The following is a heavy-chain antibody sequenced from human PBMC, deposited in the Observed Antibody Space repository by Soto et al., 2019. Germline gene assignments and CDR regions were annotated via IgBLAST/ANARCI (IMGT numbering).Heavy chain of an antibody. Sequence: SETLSLTCTVSSGSISSGEYYWSWLRQPPGKGMEWIGYRFSSGSTHYNASLKSRLTISVETSQDQFSLQLTSVTATDTAVYYCARGRFGEIRECWGKGTRVGVSS. D-gene: IGHD3-10*01. V-gene: IGHV4-30-4*01. CDR2: RFSSGST. CDR3: ARGRFGEIREC. CDR1: SGSISSGEYY. J-gene: IGHJ4*02.